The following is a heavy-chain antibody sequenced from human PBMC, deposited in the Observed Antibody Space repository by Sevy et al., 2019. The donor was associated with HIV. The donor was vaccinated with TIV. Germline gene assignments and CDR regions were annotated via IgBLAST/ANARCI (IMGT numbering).Heavy chain of an antibody. V-gene: IGHV3-15*07. D-gene: IGHD6-13*01. CDR2: IKSKTDDGTT. J-gene: IGHJ6*02. Sequence: GGSLRLSCAASGFTFSNTWMNWVRQAPGKGLEWVGRIKSKTDDGTTDYPAPVKGRFTSSRDISKNTLYLQMNRLKTDETAVYYCTTGEDVDSSRCHPHYSYGMDVWGQGTTVTVSS. CDR3: TTGEDVDSSRCHPHYSYGMDV. CDR1: GFTFSNTW.